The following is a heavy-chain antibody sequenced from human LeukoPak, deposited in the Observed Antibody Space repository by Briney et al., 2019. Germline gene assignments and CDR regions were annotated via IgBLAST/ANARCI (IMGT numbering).Heavy chain of an antibody. J-gene: IGHJ4*02. CDR3: AREGGSYRSFDY. CDR1: GDSISSYY. CDR2: MYGSGTT. V-gene: IGHV4-4*07. D-gene: IGHD1-26*01. Sequence: ASETLSLTCTVSGDSISSYYWSWIRQPAGKGLEWIGRMYGSGTTHYSPSLKNRITMSVDTSKNQFSLRLTSVTAADTAVYYCAREGGSYRSFDYWGQGTLVTVSS.